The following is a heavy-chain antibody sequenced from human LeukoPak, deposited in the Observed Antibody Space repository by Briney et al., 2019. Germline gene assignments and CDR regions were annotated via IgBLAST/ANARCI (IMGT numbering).Heavy chain of an antibody. J-gene: IGHJ5*02. V-gene: IGHV4-34*01. D-gene: IGHD3-9*01. CDR1: GGSFSGYY. Sequence: WETLSLTCAVYGGSFSGYYWSWIRQPPGKGLEWMGEINHSGSTNYNPSLKSRVTISVDTSKNQFSLKLSSVTAADTAVYYCARNDILTGYTRGFDPWGQGTLVTVSS. CDR2: INHSGST. CDR3: ARNDILTGYTRGFDP.